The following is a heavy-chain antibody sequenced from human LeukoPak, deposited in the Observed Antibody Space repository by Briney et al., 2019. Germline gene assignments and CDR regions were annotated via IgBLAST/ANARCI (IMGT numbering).Heavy chain of an antibody. CDR1: GGSFSGYY. Sequence: SETLSLTCAVYGGSFSGYYWSWIRQPPGKGLEWIGEINHSGSTNYNPSLKSRVTISVDTSKNQFSLKLSSVTAADTAVYYCARSPTSLYSSSWYIDYWGQGTLVTVSS. J-gene: IGHJ4*02. CDR2: INHSGST. D-gene: IGHD6-13*01. V-gene: IGHV4-34*01. CDR3: ARSPTSLYSSSWYIDY.